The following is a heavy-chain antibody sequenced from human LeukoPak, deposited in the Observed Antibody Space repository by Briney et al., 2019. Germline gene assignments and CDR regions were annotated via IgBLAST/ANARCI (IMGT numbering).Heavy chain of an antibody. J-gene: IGHJ3*02. CDR3: ARVTRGYSYGLGAFDI. D-gene: IGHD5-18*01. V-gene: IGHV4-39*07. Sequence: PSETLSLTCTVSGGSISSSSYYWGWIRQPPGKGLEWIGSIYYSGSTYYNPSLKSRVTISVDTSKNQFSLKLSSVTAADTAVYYCARVTRGYSYGLGAFDIWGQGTMVTVSS. CDR2: IYYSGST. CDR1: GGSISSSSYY.